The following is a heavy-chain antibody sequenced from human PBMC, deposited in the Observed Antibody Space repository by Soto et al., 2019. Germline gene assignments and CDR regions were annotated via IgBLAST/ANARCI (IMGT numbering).Heavy chain of an antibody. CDR1: GGTFSSYA. D-gene: IGHD2-15*01. V-gene: IGHV1-69*12. J-gene: IGHJ6*02. Sequence: QVQLVQSGAEVKKPGSSVKVSCKASGGTFSSYAISWVRQAPGQGLEWMGGIIPIFGTANYAQKFQGRVTIPADEATSTAYMELSSLRSEDTAVYYCARGRGLPHYYYYGMDVWGQGTTVTVSS. CDR2: IIPIFGTA. CDR3: ARGRGLPHYYYYGMDV.